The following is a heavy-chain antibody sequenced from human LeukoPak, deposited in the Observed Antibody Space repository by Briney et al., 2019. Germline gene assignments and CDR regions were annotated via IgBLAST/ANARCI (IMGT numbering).Heavy chain of an antibody. V-gene: IGHV3-21*01. J-gene: IGHJ3*02. CDR2: ISSSSSYI. Sequence: GGSLRLSCAASGFTFSSYSMNWVRQAPGKGLEWVSSISSSSSYIYYADSVKGRFTISRDNAKNSLYLQMNSLRAEDTAVYYCARGGFPDAFDIWGQGTMVTVSS. CDR1: GFTFSSYS. CDR3: ARGGFPDAFDI.